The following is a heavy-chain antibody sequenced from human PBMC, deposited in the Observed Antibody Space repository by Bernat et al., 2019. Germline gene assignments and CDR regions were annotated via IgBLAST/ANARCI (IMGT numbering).Heavy chain of an antibody. Sequence: QVQLVESGGGVVQPGRSLRLSCAASGFTFSSYAMHWVRQAPGKGLEWVAVISYDGSNKYYADSVKGRFTISRDNSKNTLYLQMNSLRAEDTAVYYCEREATHDAFDIWGQGTMVTVSS. D-gene: IGHD5-12*01. CDR2: ISYDGSNK. V-gene: IGHV3-30-3*01. J-gene: IGHJ3*02. CDR3: EREATHDAFDI. CDR1: GFTFSSYA.